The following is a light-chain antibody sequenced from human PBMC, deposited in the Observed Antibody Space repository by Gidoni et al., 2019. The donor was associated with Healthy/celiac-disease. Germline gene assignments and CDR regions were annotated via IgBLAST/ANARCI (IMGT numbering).Light chain of an antibody. J-gene: IGLJ2*01. CDR3: QSDDSSLSGVV. V-gene: IGLV1-40*01. CDR1: SSNIGAGYD. Sequence: QSVLTQPPSVSGAPGQRVTISCTGSSSNIGAGYDVHWYHQLPGTAPKLLIYGNSNRLAGVPDRFSGSKSGTSASLASTGLQAEDEADYYCQSDDSSLSGVVFGGGTKLTVL. CDR2: GNS.